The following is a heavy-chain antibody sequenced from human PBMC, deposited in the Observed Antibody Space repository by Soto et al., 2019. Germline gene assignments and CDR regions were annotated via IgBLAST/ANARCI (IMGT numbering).Heavy chain of an antibody. V-gene: IGHV1-18*01. CDR3: ARDPYHVLMVNAPNLYGMDV. J-gene: IGHJ6*02. CDR2: ISTYNGNT. Sequence: ASVKVSCKASGYTFRDYDISWVRQAPGQGLEWMGRISTYNGNTNYPQSLQGRLTLTTDTSTTTAYMELRSLRSDDTAVYYCARDPYHVLMVNAPNLYGMDVWGQGTTVTVSS. CDR1: GYTFRDYD. D-gene: IGHD2-8*01.